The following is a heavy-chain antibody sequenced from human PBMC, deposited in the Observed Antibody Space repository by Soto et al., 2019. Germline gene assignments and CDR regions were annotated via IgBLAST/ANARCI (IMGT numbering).Heavy chain of an antibody. CDR2: ISTDGSST. D-gene: IGHD4-4*01. V-gene: IGHV3-74*01. CDR1: GFTFSTYW. CDR3: ARATVSNHPFDY. Sequence: EVQLVESGGGLVQPGGSLRLSCAATGFTFSTYWMHWVRQGPGKGLVWVSRISTDGSSTTYADSVKGRFTISRDNDKERLYLQMNSLRAEDTAVYYCARATVSNHPFDYWGQGSLVTVSS. J-gene: IGHJ4*02.